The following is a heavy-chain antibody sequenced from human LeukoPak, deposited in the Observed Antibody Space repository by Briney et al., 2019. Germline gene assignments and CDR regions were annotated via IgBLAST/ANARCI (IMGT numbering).Heavy chain of an antibody. CDR2: ISGSGGST. J-gene: IGHJ4*02. D-gene: IGHD1-26*01. V-gene: IGHV3-23*01. Sequence: GGSLRLSCAASGFTFSSYAMSWVRQAPGKGLEWVSAISGSGGSTYYADSVKGRFTISRDNSKNTLYLQMNSLRAEDTAAYYCAKDEGLVGATTFDYWGQGALVTVSS. CDR1: GFTFSSYA. CDR3: AKDEGLVGATTFDY.